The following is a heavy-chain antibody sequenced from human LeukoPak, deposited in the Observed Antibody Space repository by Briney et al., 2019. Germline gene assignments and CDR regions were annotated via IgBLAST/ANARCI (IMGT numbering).Heavy chain of an antibody. CDR1: GFTFSNYW. CDR2: INKDGSEK. CDR3: ARDKVTY. Sequence: GGSLRLSCAASGFTFSNYWMSWVRQAPGRGPEWVAHINKDGSEKYYVDSAKGRLTISRDNAKNSVYLQMDSRRVEDTAVYYCARDKVTYWGQGTLVTVSS. J-gene: IGHJ4*02. V-gene: IGHV3-7*01.